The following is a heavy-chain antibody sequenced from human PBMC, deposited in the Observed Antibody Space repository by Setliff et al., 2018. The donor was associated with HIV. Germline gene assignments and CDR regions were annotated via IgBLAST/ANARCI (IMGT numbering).Heavy chain of an antibody. J-gene: IGHJ4*02. V-gene: IGHV3-30*02. D-gene: IGHD5-12*01. CDR3: AKDYFSGYDFRYFFDY. CDR2: IQYGGHNK. CDR1: GFTFSTYG. Sequence: GGSLRLSCVASGFTFSTYGMHWVRQAPGKGLEWVALIQYGGHNKYYADSVKGRFTVSRDNSKNTLALQMTSLRVEDTAAYYCAKDYFSGYDFRYFFDYWGQGALVTVSS.